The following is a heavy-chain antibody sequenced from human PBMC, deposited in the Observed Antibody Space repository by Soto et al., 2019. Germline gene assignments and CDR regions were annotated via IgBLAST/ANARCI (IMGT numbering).Heavy chain of an antibody. CDR3: ARRLAPAVISGGFDI. J-gene: IGHJ3*02. D-gene: IGHD2-2*01. CDR1: GYSFTIYW. Sequence: GESLKISCKGSGYSFTIYWVGWVRQMPGKGLEWMGIIYPGDSDTRYSPSFQGHVTISVDKSISTAYLQWSSLKASDTAMYYCARRLAPAVISGGFDIWSQGTIVTGS. V-gene: IGHV5-51*01. CDR2: IYPGDSDT.